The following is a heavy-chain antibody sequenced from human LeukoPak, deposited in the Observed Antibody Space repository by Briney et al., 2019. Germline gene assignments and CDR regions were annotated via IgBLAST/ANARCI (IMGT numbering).Heavy chain of an antibody. CDR2: IYYSGTT. V-gene: IGHV4-59*12. J-gene: IGHJ4*02. CDR1: GGSISRYY. Sequence: PSETLSLTCTVSGGSISRYYWNWIRQPPGKGLEWIGYIYYSGTTNYNPSLKSRVTISVDTSKNQFSLKLSSVTAADTAVYYCARTRLVTMVRGVITNYFDYWGQGTLVTVSS. D-gene: IGHD3-10*01. CDR3: ARTRLVTMVRGVITNYFDY.